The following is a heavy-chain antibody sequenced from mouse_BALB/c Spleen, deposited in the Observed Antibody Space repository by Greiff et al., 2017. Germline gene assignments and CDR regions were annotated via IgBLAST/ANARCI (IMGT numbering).Heavy chain of an antibody. CDR3: NASPTRYGSSGDAMDY. D-gene: IGHD1-1*01. J-gene: IGHJ4*01. CDR1: GFNIKDYY. Sequence: EVQLQQSGAELVRSGASVKLSCTASGFNIKDYYMHWVKQRPEQGLEWIGWIDPENGDTEYAPKFQGKATMTADTSSNTAYLQLSSLTSEDTAVYYCNASPTRYGSSGDAMDYWGQGTSVTVSS. V-gene: IGHV14-4*02. CDR2: IDPENGDT.